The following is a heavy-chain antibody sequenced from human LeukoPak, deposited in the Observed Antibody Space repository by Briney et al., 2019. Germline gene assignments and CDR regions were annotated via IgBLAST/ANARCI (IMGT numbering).Heavy chain of an antibody. CDR3: ARDLEFPDY. Sequence: ASVKVSCKASGYTFTSYGITWMRQAPGQGLEWMGWISTNNGNTNYVQKFQGRVTMTTDTSTSTAYMELRSLSSDDTAVYYCARDLEFPDYWGQGTLVTVSS. J-gene: IGHJ4*02. CDR2: ISTNNGNT. CDR1: GYTFTSYG. D-gene: IGHD3-3*01. V-gene: IGHV1-18*01.